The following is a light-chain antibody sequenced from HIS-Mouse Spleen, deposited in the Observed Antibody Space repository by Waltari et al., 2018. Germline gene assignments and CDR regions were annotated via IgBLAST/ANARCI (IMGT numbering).Light chain of an antibody. CDR3: KKYNSAPPRLC. CDR2: AAS. CDR1: QGISNY. J-gene: IGKJ4*01. Sequence: DIQMTQSPSSLSASVGDRVTITCRASQGISNYLAWYQQKPGKVPKLLIYAASTLQSGLPSRFSGSRSATDFTLTISRLQPEDVATYYCKKYNSAPPRLCFGGGTKVEIK. V-gene: IGKV1-27*01.